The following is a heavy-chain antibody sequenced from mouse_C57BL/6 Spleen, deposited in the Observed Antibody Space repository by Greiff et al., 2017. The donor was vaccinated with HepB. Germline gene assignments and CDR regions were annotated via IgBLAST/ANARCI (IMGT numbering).Heavy chain of an antibody. V-gene: IGHV1-82*01. CDR1: GYAFSSSW. Sequence: VQLQQSGPELVKPGASVKISCKASGYAFSSSWMNWVKQRPGKGLEWIGRIYPGDGDTNYNGKFKGKATLTADNSSSTAYMQLSSLTSEDSAVYFCARSDYSNYGYYFDYWGQGTTLTVSS. J-gene: IGHJ2*01. D-gene: IGHD2-5*01. CDR3: ARSDYSNYGYYFDY. CDR2: IYPGDGDT.